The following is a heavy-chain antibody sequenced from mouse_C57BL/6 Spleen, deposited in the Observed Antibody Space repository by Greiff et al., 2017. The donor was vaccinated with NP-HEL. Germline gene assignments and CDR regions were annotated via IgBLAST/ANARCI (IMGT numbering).Heavy chain of an antibody. CDR3: ALLGPGFDY. CDR2: IYPGDGDT. D-gene: IGHD4-1*01. Sequence: QVQLQQSGPELVKPGASVKISCKASGYAFSSSWMNWVKQRPGKGLEWIGRIYPGDGDTNYNGKFKGKATLTADKSSSTAYMQLSSLTSEDSAVYFCALLGPGFDYWGQGTTLTVSS. V-gene: IGHV1-82*01. J-gene: IGHJ2*01. CDR1: GYAFSSSW.